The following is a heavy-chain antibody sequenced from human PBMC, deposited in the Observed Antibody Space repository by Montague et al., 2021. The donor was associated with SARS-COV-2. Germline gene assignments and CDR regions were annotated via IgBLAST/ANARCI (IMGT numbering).Heavy chain of an antibody. CDR3: ARGSWHIVVVTANRDGYYGMDV. J-gene: IGHJ6*02. CDR2: INHSGST. CDR1: GVSFSGYY. D-gene: IGHD2-21*02. V-gene: IGHV4-34*01. Sequence: SETLSLTCAVYGVSFSGYYWSWIRQPPGKGLVWSGEINHSGSTNYNPSFKSRVTIIVDTSKNQFSLKLSSVTAADTAVFYCARGSWHIVVVTANRDGYYGMDVWGQGTTVTVSS.